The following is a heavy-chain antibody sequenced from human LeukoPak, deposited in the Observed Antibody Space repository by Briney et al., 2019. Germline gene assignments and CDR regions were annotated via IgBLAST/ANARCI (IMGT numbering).Heavy chain of an antibody. D-gene: IGHD1-7*01. CDR1: GYTFTSYG. CDR3: ARDLAGTDTGPSDY. CDR2: ISAYNGNT. Sequence: WASVKVSCKTSGYTFTSYGMSWVRQAPGQGLEWMGWISAYNGNTNYAQKLQGRVTMTTDTSTSTAYKELRSLRSDDTAVYYCARDLAGTDTGPSDYWGQGTLVTVSS. J-gene: IGHJ4*02. V-gene: IGHV1-18*01.